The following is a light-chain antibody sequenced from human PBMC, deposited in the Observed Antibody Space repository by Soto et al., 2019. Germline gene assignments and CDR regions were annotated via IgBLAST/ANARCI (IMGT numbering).Light chain of an antibody. V-gene: IGKV3-20*01. J-gene: IGKJ4*01. Sequence: DIVLTQSPGTLYLSPGQRATLSCRASQTVTTFYLPWYQQKPGQAPRLLIYGASSKATGIPDRFSGSGSGTDFTLTISRLEPEECAVYYCQQDGSSSGLAFGGGTKVEL. CDR2: GAS. CDR3: QQDGSSSGLA. CDR1: QTVTTFY.